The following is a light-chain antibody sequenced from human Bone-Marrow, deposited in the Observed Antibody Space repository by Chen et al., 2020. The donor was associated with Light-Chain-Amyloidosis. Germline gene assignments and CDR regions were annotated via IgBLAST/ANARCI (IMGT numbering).Light chain of an antibody. V-gene: IGKV2-28*01. CDR2: LSS. CDR3: MQALQIPHT. Sequence: DIVMTQSPLSLPVTPGEPASISCRSSQSLLHSNGYNFLHWYLQKPGQSPQLLIYLSSTRASGVPDRFSGSGSGTDFTLKISRVEAEDVGVYYCMQALQIPHTFGQGTKLEIK. J-gene: IGKJ2*01. CDR1: QSLLHSNGYNF.